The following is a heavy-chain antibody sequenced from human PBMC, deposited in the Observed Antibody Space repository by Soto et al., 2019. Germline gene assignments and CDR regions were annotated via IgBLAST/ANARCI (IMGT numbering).Heavy chain of an antibody. V-gene: IGHV3-74*01. CDR3: AIRASYYDSSGYFDY. Sequence: GGSLRLSCAASGFIVSRNYMSWVRQAPGKGLVWVSRINSDGSSTSYADSVKGRFTISRDNAKNTLYLQMNSLRAEDTAVYYCAIRASYYDSSGYFDYWGQGTLVTVSS. D-gene: IGHD3-22*01. CDR2: INSDGSST. J-gene: IGHJ4*02. CDR1: GFIVSRNY.